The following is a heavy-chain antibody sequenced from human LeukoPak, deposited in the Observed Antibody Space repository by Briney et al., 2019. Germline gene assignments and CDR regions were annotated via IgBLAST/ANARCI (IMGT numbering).Heavy chain of an antibody. CDR3: ACYKIVERNFDF. CDR2: VHYSLSS. D-gene: IGHD5-24*01. Sequence: PSGTLSLTCTVSGASINGYYWSWIRQPPGKGLEWIGNVHYSLSSNYSPSLESRVTISMDTSQRQFSLKLTSVTAADTAVYYCACYKIVERNFDFWGQGMLVTVSS. V-gene: IGHV4-59*01. CDR1: GASINGYY. J-gene: IGHJ4*02.